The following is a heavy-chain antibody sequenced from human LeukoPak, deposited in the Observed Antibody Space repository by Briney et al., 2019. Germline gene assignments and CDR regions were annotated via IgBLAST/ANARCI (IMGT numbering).Heavy chain of an antibody. J-gene: IGHJ6*02. CDR2: IKSKTDGGTT. CDR3: TTDRHCSGGSCYSYYYYYYGMDV. CDR1: GFTFINAW. Sequence: PGGSLRLSCAASGFTFINAWMSWVRQAPGKGLEWVGRIKSKTDGGTTDYAAPVKGRFTISRDDSKNTLYLQMNSLKTEDTAVYYCTTDRHCSGGSCYSYYYYYYGMDVWGQGTTVTVSS. D-gene: IGHD2-15*01. V-gene: IGHV3-15*01.